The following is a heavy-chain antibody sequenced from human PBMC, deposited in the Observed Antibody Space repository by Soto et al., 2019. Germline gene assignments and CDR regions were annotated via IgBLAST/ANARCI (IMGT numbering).Heavy chain of an antibody. J-gene: IGHJ3*02. Sequence: SETLSLTSNVSGGSISTYYWCWIRPPPGKGLEWIGYITYSGGPTYNPSLKSRVTISVDTSKKFSLNLTSVTAADTAVYYCARDAGYQLTGAFDIWGQGTMVT. D-gene: IGHD2-2*01. CDR1: GGSISTYY. CDR3: ARDAGYQLTGAFDI. CDR2: ITYSGGP. V-gene: IGHV4-59*01.